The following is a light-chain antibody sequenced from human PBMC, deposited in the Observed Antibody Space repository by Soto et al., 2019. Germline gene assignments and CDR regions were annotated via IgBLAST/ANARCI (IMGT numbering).Light chain of an antibody. CDR1: QSISDW. CDR3: QQFNHYVWT. V-gene: IGKV1-5*03. J-gene: IGKJ1*01. CDR2: KAS. Sequence: DIQMTQSPSTLSASVGDRVTITCRASQSISDWLAWYQQKPGKAPKLLIYKASSLESGVPSRFSGSGSGTEFTLTISSLQADDFATYYCQQFNHYVWTFGQGTKVEIK.